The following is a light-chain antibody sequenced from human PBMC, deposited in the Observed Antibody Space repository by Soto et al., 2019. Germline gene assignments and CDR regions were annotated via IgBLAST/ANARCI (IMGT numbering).Light chain of an antibody. J-gene: IGLJ2*01. V-gene: IGLV1-44*01. CDR1: TSNIGGNT. Sequence: QSVLTQPPSASGAPGQRVTVSCSGSTSNIGGNTVNWYRQLPGTAPTLLIYTNNQRPSGVPDRFSGSKSGTSASLAISGLQSEDEADYYCAAWDGSLNGALFGGGTKLTVL. CDR2: TNN. CDR3: AAWDGSLNGAL.